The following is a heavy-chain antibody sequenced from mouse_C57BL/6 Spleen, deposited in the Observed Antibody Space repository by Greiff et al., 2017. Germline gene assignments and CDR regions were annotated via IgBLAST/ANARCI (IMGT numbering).Heavy chain of an antibody. J-gene: IGHJ1*03. D-gene: IGHD1-1*01. CDR3: TPYYCGSSDQRYFDV. CDR1: GYTFTSYW. Sequence: VQLQQPGAELVKPGASVKLSCKASGYTFTSYWMHWVKQRPGQGLEWIGMIHPNSGSTNYNEKFKSKATLTVDKSSNTAYLQLSSLTSEDTAVYYCTPYYCGSSDQRYFDVWGTGTTVTVSS. V-gene: IGHV1-64*01. CDR2: IHPNSGST.